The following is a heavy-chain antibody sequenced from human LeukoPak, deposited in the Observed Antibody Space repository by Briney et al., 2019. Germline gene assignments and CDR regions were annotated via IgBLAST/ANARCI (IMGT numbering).Heavy chain of an antibody. CDR3: ARVQRGYSGYDLFDY. J-gene: IGHJ4*02. Sequence: GGSLRLSCAASGFTFSNAWMSWVRQAPGKGLEWVSVIYSGGSTYYADSVKGRFIISRDNSKNTLYLQMNSLRAEDTAVYYCARVQRGYSGYDLFDYWGQGTLVTVSS. CDR2: IYSGGST. D-gene: IGHD5-12*01. CDR1: GFTFSNAW. V-gene: IGHV3-66*01.